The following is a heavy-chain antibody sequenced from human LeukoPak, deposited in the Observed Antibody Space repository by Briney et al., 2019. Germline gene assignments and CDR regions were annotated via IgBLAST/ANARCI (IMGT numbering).Heavy chain of an antibody. D-gene: IGHD5-18*01. CDR1: GYTFTSYG. J-gene: IGHJ4*02. CDR2: ISAYNGNT. CDR3: ASQWGGSYGYQFDY. V-gene: IGHV1-18*01. Sequence: ASVKVSCRASGYTFTSYGISWVRQAPGQGLEWMGWISAYNGNTNYAQKLQGRVTMTTDTSTSTAYMELRSLRSDDTAVYYCASQWGGSYGYQFDYWGQGTLVTVSS.